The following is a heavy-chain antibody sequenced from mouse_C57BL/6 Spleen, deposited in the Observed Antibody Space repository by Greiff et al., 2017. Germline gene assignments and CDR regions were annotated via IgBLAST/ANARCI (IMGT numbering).Heavy chain of an antibody. CDR1: GYTFTDYY. CDR2: INPNNGGT. Sequence: VQLQQSGPELVKPGASVKISCKASGYTFTDYYMNWVKQSHGKSLEWIGDINPNNGGTSYNQKFKGKATLTVDKSSSTAYMELRSLTSEDSAVYYCARGLLGGDAMDYWGQGTSVTVSS. D-gene: IGHD4-1*01. V-gene: IGHV1-26*01. J-gene: IGHJ4*01. CDR3: ARGLLGGDAMDY.